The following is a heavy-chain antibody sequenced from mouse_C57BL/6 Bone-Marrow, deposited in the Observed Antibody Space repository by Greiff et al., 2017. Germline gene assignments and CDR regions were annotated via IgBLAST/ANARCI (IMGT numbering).Heavy chain of an antibody. CDR3: ARMGPYYGNYPMDY. CDR1: GFSLSTFGMG. Sequence: QVTLKVCGPGILQPSQTLSLTCSFSGFSLSTFGMGVGWIRQPSGKGLEWLAHIWWDDDKYYNPALKSRLTISKDTSKNQVFLKIANVDTAETATYYCARMGPYYGNYPMDYWGQGTSVTVSS. J-gene: IGHJ4*01. V-gene: IGHV8-8*01. D-gene: IGHD2-10*01. CDR2: IWWDDDK.